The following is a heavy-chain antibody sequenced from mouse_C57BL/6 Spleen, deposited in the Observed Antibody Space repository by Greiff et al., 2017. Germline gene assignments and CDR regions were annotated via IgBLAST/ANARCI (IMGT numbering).Heavy chain of an antibody. CDR2: FYPRDGST. J-gene: IGHJ3*01. V-gene: IGHV1-85*01. D-gene: IGHD4-1*01. CDR3: ARGETGTIPFAY. Sequence: QVQLQQSGPELVKPGASVKLSCKASGYTFTSYDINWVKQRPGQGLEWIGWFYPRDGSTKYNEKFKGKAILTVDTSSSTAYMELHSLTSEDSSVYFCARGETGTIPFAYWGQGTLVTVSA. CDR1: GYTFTSYD.